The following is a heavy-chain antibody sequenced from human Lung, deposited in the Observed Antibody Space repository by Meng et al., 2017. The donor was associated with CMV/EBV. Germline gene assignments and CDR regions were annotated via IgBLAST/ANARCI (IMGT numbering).Heavy chain of an antibody. CDR2: ISAGGGST. CDR3: AKDWSRYCTSTSCYKPWFDP. V-gene: IGHV3-23*01. D-gene: IGHD2-2*01. Sequence: GEXXKISCAASAFTFSNYGVSWVRRAPGRGLEWVSGISAGGGSTYYADSVKGRFTVSRDNSKNTLYLQMNSLRAEDTAVYYCAKDWSRYCTSTSCYKPWFDPWGQGXLVTVSS. CDR1: AFTFSNYG. J-gene: IGHJ5*02.